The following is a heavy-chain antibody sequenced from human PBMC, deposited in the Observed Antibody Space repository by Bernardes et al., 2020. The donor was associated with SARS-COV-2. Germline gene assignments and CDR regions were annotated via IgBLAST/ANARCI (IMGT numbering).Heavy chain of an antibody. Sequence: SETLSLICTISSGEYWSWVRQPPSKGLEWIGQIQQTGTPYYNPSLKSRVTMSIDKSKNQLSLNLNSVTAADTALYFCAKHGGFFFDQWGQGILVTVSS. J-gene: IGHJ4*02. CDR3: AKHGGFFFDQ. CDR2: IQQTGTP. D-gene: IGHD3-10*01. CDR1: ISSGEY. V-gene: IGHV4-4*02.